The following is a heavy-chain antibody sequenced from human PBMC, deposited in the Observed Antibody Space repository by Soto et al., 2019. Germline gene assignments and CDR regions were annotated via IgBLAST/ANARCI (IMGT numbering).Heavy chain of an antibody. D-gene: IGHD4-4*01. CDR1: GGSISSGGYS. CDR3: ARGDDYRGDGMDV. CDR2: IYHSGST. V-gene: IGHV4-30-2*01. Sequence: QLQLQESGSGLVKPSQTLSLTCAVSGGSISSGGYSWSWIRQPPGKGLEWIGYIYHSGSTYYNPSLNSRVTISVDRSKNQVSLQLSSVTAADTAVYYCARGDDYRGDGMDVWGQGTTVTVSS. J-gene: IGHJ6*02.